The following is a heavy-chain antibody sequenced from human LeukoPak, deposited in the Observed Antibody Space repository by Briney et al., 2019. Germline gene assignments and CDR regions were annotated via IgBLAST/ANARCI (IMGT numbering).Heavy chain of an antibody. CDR1: GFTFSSYA. CDR2: ISGSGGST. J-gene: IGHJ6*03. V-gene: IGHV3-23*01. Sequence: GGSLRLSCAASGFTFSSYAMSWVRQAPGKGLEWVSAISGSGGSTYYADSVKGRFTISRDNSKNTLYLQMNSLRAEDTAVYYCAKSVSWGGDYYYMDVWGKGTTVTISS. CDR3: AKSVSWGGDYYYMDV. D-gene: IGHD3-16*01.